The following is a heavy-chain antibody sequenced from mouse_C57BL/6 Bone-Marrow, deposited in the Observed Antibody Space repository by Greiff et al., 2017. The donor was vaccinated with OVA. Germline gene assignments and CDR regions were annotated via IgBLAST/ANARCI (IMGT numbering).Heavy chain of an antibody. J-gene: IGHJ4*01. Sequence: QVQLQQPGAELVKPGASVKMSCKASGYTFTSYWITWVKQRPGQGLEWIGDIYPGSGSTNSNEKFKSKATLTVDTSSSTAYMQLSSLTSEDSAVYYCARPSYGNYGDAMDYWGQGTSVTVSS. V-gene: IGHV1-55*01. CDR3: ARPSYGNYGDAMDY. CDR1: GYTFTSYW. D-gene: IGHD2-10*01. CDR2: IYPGSGST.